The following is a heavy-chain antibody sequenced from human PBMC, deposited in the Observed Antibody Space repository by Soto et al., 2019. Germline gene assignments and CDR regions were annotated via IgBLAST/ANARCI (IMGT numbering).Heavy chain of an antibody. Sequence: VASVKVSCKASGGTFSSYAISWVRQAPGQGLEWMGGIIPIFGTANYAQKFQGRVTITADESTSTAYMELSSLRSEDTAVYYCARGRRTYYYYYGMDVWGQGTTVTVSS. J-gene: IGHJ6*02. CDR2: IIPIFGTA. CDR1: GGTFSSYA. CDR3: ARGRRTYYYYYGMDV. V-gene: IGHV1-69*13.